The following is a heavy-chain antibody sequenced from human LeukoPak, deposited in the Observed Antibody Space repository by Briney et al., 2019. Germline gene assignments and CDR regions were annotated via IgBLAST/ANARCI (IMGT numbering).Heavy chain of an antibody. V-gene: IGHV1-2*02. Sequence: GASVKVSCKASGYTFTGYYMHWVRQAPGQGLEWMGWINPNSGGTNYAQKFQGRVTMTRDTSISTAYMELSRLRSDDTAVYYCARESHGWQQLSIDPPDYWGQGTLVTVSS. CDR3: ARESHGWQQLSIDPPDY. CDR1: GYTFTGYY. J-gene: IGHJ4*02. CDR2: INPNSGGT. D-gene: IGHD6-13*01.